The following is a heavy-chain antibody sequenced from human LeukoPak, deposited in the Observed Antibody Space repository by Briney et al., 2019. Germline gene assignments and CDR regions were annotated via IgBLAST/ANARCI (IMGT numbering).Heavy chain of an antibody. CDR1: GGSISSYY. Sequence: PETLSLTCTVSGGSISSYYWSWIRQPPGKGLEWIGYIYYSGSTNYNPSLKSRVTISVDTSKNQFSLKLSSVTAADTAVYYCASSGFIYYYGMDVWGKGTTVTVSS. V-gene: IGHV4-59*01. CDR3: ASSGFIYYYGMDV. D-gene: IGHD6-19*01. J-gene: IGHJ6*04. CDR2: IYYSGST.